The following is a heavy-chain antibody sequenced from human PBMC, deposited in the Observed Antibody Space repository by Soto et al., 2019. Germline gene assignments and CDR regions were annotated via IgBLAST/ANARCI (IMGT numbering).Heavy chain of an antibody. D-gene: IGHD2-2*01. CDR1: GFTFSSYA. J-gene: IGHJ4*02. Sequence: PGGSLRLSCAASGFTFSSYAMSWVRQAPGKGLEWVSALSGSGGSTYYADSVKGRFTISRDNSKNTLYLQMNSLRAEDTAVYYCASLYDCSSTSCYGAARQLWGQGTLVTVSS. V-gene: IGHV3-23*01. CDR2: LSGSGGST. CDR3: ASLYDCSSTSCYGAARQL.